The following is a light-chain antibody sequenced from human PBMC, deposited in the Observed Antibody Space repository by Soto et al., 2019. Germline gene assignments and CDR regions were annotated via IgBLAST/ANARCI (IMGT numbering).Light chain of an antibody. CDR1: QNINSW. V-gene: IGKV1-5*03. CDR2: KAS. Sequence: DIQTTQSPSTLSASVGDRVTITCRASQNINSWLAWYQQKPGKAPKLLIYKASNLESGVPSRFTGIGSGTEVTLTISSLQPDDFATYHCQQYESFFPLTFGGGTKVDIK. CDR3: QQYESFFPLT. J-gene: IGKJ4*01.